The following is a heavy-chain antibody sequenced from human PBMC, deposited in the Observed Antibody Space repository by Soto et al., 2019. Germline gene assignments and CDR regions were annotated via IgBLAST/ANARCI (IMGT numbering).Heavy chain of an antibody. V-gene: IGHV5-10-1*01. CDR2: IDPSDSYT. D-gene: IGHD2-2*01. Sequence: GESLKISCKGSGYSFTSYWISWVRQMPGKGLEWMGRIDPSDSYTNYSPSFQGHVTISADKSISTAYLQWSSLKASDTAMYYCGSPLNYCSSTSCQGDYYYGMDVWGQGTTVTVSS. J-gene: IGHJ6*02. CDR1: GYSFTSYW. CDR3: GSPLNYCSSTSCQGDYYYGMDV.